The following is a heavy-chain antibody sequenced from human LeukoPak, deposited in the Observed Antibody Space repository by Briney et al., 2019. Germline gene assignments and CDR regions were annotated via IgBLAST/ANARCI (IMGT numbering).Heavy chain of an antibody. D-gene: IGHD5-24*01. CDR3: ARDRGYTRTNTDGYPVFDL. CDR1: GFTFSTYW. V-gene: IGHV3-7*01. CDR2: IKEDGSEK. J-gene: IGHJ4*03. Sequence: LAGGSLRLSCAASGFTFSTYWMTWVRQAPGKGLEWVANIKEDGSEKYYVDSVKGRFTVSRDNVNNALYLQMDNLRVEDTGVYYCARDRGYTRTNTDGYPVFDLWGQGTLVTVSS.